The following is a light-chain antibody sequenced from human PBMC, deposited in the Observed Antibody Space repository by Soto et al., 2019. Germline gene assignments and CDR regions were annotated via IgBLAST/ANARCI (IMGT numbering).Light chain of an antibody. CDR3: QQYHDWPPIT. J-gene: IGKJ3*01. Sequence: DIVMTQSPATLFVSPGERATLSCRARQTVSDDLAWYQQKPCQPPRRLIYDASTRATDIPARFSGGGSGTEFTLTISSLQPEDSAIYYCQQYHDWPPITFGPGTKVNI. V-gene: IGKV3-15*01. CDR2: DAS. CDR1: QTVSDD.